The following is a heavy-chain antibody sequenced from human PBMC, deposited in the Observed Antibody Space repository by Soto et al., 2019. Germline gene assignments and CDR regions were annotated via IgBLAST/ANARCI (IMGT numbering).Heavy chain of an antibody. CDR1: GGSISNYY. J-gene: IGHJ4*02. CDR3: ARGPPHHY. CDR2: IYYSGST. Sequence: TSETLSLTCTVSGGSISNYYWTWIRQPPGKGLEWIGYIYYSGSTNYNPSLKSRVTISVDTSKNQFSLKLSSVTAADTAVYYCARGPPHHYWGQGTLVTVSS. V-gene: IGHV4-59*01.